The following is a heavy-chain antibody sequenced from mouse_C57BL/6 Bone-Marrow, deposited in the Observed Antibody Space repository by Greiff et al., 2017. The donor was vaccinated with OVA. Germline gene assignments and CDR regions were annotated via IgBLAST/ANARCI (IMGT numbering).Heavy chain of an antibody. CDR2: ISSGGSYT. Sequence: EVQLVESGGDLVKPGGSLKLSCAASGFTFSSYGMSWVRQTPDTRLEWVATISSGGSYTYYPDRVKGRFTISRDNAKNTLYLQMRSLKSEDTAMYFCARRGWLRGYFDVWGTGTTVTVSS. D-gene: IGHD2-2*01. CDR3: ARRGWLRGYFDV. CDR1: GFTFSSYG. J-gene: IGHJ1*03. V-gene: IGHV5-6*01.